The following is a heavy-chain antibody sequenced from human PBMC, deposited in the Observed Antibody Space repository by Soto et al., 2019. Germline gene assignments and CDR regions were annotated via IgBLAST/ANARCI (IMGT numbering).Heavy chain of an antibody. Sequence: ASVKVSCKASGYTFTGYYMHWVRQAPGQGLEWMGWINPNSGGTNYAQKFQGWVTMTRDTSISTAYMELSRLRSDDTAVYFCAKSPSPYYYYAVDVWGQGTTVTVSS. D-gene: IGHD3-16*01. CDR2: INPNSGGT. CDR1: GYTFTGYY. J-gene: IGHJ6*02. CDR3: AKSPSPYYYYAVDV. V-gene: IGHV1-2*04.